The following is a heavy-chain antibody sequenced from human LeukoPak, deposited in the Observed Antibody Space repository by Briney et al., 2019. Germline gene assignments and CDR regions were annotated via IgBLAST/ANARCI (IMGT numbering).Heavy chain of an antibody. Sequence: GGSLRLSCAASGFTFSSYSMNWVRQAPGKGLEWVSSISSSSSYIYYADSVKGRFTISRDNSKNTVDLQMNSLRAEDTAIYYCAKGRIAVAHYYGMDVWGQGTTVTVSS. J-gene: IGHJ6*02. D-gene: IGHD6-19*01. V-gene: IGHV3-21*04. CDR1: GFTFSSYS. CDR2: ISSSSSYI. CDR3: AKGRIAVAHYYGMDV.